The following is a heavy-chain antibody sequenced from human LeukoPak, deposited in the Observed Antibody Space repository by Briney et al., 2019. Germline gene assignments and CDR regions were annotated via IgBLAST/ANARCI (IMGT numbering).Heavy chain of an antibody. Sequence: PGGSLRLSCAASGSTFSSYEMNWVRQAPGKGLEWVSYISSSGSTIYYADSVKGRFTISRDNAKNSLYLQMNSLRAEDTAVYYCAREGSFTFGGVIVSPYWGQGTLVTVSS. D-gene: IGHD3-16*02. J-gene: IGHJ4*02. CDR3: AREGSFTFGGVIVSPY. CDR1: GSTFSSYE. V-gene: IGHV3-48*03. CDR2: ISSSGSTI.